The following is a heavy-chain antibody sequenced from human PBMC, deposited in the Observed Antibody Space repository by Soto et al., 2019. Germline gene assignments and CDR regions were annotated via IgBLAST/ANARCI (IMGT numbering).Heavy chain of an antibody. CDR3: ASEYSSSGGY. Sequence: PGESLKISCKGSGYSLTSYWIGWVRQMPGKGLEWMGIINPSGGSTSYAQKFQGRVTMTRDTSTSTVYMELSSLRSEDTAAYYCASEYSSSGGYWGQGTLVTVSS. V-gene: IGHV1-46*01. D-gene: IGHD6-6*01. CDR1: GYSLTSYW. CDR2: INPSGGST. J-gene: IGHJ4*02.